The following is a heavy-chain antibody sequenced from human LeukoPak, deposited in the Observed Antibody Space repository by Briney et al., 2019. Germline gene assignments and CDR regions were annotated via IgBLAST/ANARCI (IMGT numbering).Heavy chain of an antibody. D-gene: IGHD6-19*01. CDR1: GFTFSSYS. V-gene: IGHV3-21*04. J-gene: IGHJ4*02. CDR3: ARENRSGWVDY. CDR2: ISSSSSYI. Sequence: GGSLRLSCAASGFTFSSYSMNWVRQAPGKGLEWVSSISSSSSYIYYADSVKGRFTISRDNAKNTLYLQMNSLRAEDTAVYYCARENRSGWVDYWGQGTLVTVSS.